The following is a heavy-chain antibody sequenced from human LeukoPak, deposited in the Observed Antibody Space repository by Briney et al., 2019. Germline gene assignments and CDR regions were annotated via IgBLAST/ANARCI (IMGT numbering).Heavy chain of an antibody. D-gene: IGHD3-22*01. CDR1: GFTFSSYS. J-gene: IGHJ4*02. V-gene: IGHV3-21*01. CDR3: ARDTPCITMIVVPDY. Sequence: PGGSLRLSCAASGFTFSSYSMNWVRQAPGKGLEWVSSISSSSSYIYYADSVKGRFTISRDNAKNSLYLQMNSLRAEDTAVYYCARDTPCITMIVVPDYWGQGTLVTVSS. CDR2: ISSSSSYI.